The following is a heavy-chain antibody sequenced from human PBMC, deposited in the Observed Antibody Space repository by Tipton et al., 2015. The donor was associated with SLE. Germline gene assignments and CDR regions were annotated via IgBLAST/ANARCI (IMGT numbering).Heavy chain of an antibody. CDR2: IYYSGST. Sequence: LRLSCAASGFTFSSYSMNWVRQAPGKGLEWIGSIYYSGSTYYNPSLKSRVTISVDTSKNQFSLKLSSVTTADTAVYYCARLVNYYDRGAFDIWGQGTMVTVSS. V-gene: IGHV4-39*07. D-gene: IGHD3-22*01. CDR3: ARLVNYYDRGAFDI. J-gene: IGHJ3*02. CDR1: GFTFSSYS.